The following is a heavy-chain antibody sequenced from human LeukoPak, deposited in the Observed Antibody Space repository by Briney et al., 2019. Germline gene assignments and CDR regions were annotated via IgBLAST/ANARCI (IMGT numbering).Heavy chain of an antibody. Sequence: GGSLRLSCAASGFTFTNYWMNWLRQAPGKGLEWVANIKQDGGAKNYVDSVKGRFTISRDNAKNSLYLQMNSLRAEDTAVYYCARDVLAARPDSGPTHWFDPWGQGTLVTVSS. D-gene: IGHD6-6*01. J-gene: IGHJ5*02. CDR3: ARDVLAARPDSGPTHWFDP. CDR1: GFTFTNYW. CDR2: IKQDGGAK. V-gene: IGHV3-7*01.